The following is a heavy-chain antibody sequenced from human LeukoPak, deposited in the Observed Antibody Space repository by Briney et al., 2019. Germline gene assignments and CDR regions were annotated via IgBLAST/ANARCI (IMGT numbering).Heavy chain of an antibody. D-gene: IGHD3-10*01. V-gene: IGHV1-24*01. J-gene: IGHJ4*02. CDR2: LDPEDGET. CDR3: ATDDVVTMVRGVIM. CDR1: GYTLTELS. Sequence: ASVKVSCKVSGYTLTELSMHWVRQAPGKGLEWMGGLDPEDGETIYAQKFQGRVTMTEDTSTDTAYMELSSLRSEDTAVYYCATDDVVTMVRGVIMWGQGTLVTVSS.